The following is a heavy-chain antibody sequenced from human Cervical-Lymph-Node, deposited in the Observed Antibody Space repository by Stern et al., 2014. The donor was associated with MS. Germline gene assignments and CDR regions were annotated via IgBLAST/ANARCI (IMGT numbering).Heavy chain of an antibody. D-gene: IGHD1-26*01. CDR2: LHASGAT. V-gene: IGHV4-61*02. CDR1: GASISSGTSY. CDR3: ARGHWELLGNNYFDS. Sequence: QVQLEESGPGLVQPSQTLSLTCTVSGASISSGTSYWSWIRQPAGGGLEWIGRLHASGATYYNPSLKSRVTFSGDTSKNLFSLKRIRVTAADTAVYYCARGHWELLGNNYFDSWGQGTLVTVSS. J-gene: IGHJ4*02.